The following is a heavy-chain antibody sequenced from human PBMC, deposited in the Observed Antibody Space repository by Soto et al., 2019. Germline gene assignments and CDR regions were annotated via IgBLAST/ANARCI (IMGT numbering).Heavy chain of an antibody. V-gene: IGHV3-23*01. J-gene: IGHJ5*02. CDR1: GFTFSSYA. CDR2: ISGSGGST. Sequence: GGSLRLSCAASGFTFSSYAMSWVRQAPGKGLEWVSAISGSGGSTYYADSVKGRFTISRDNSKNTLYLQMNSLRAEDTAVYYCAKVNTVVVVAAFVLGWFDPWGQGTLVTVSS. D-gene: IGHD2-15*01. CDR3: AKVNTVVVVAAFVLGWFDP.